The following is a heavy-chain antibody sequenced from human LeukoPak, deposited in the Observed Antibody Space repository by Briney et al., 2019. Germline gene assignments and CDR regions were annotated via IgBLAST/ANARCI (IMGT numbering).Heavy chain of an antibody. CDR3: AHAVTKSAYGLDV. CDR1: GFSLRPSGVG. J-gene: IGHJ6*02. V-gene: IGHV2-5*02. CDR2: IYWDDEK. D-gene: IGHD4-17*01. Sequence: SGPTLVHPPQPLTLTYTFSGFSLRPSGVGVGWIRQPPEKALEWLALIYWDDEKRYSPSLKSSLTLTKHTSKNQVFLTMTNMDPVDTATYYCAHAVTKSAYGLDVWGQGTTVTVSS.